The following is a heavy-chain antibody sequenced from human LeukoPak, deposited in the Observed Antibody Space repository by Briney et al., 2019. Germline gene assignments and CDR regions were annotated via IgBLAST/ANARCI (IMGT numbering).Heavy chain of an antibody. D-gene: IGHD3-16*02. CDR1: SGSITGYY. CDR3: ARGGTITFGGVIVPFDP. CDR2: IYTSGST. Sequence: SETLSLTCTVSSGSITGYYWSWIRQPAGKGLEWIGRIYTSGSTNYNPSLKSRVTISVDTSKNQFSLKLSSVTAADTAVYYFARGGTITFGGVIVPFDPWGQGTLVTVSS. J-gene: IGHJ5*02. V-gene: IGHV4-4*07.